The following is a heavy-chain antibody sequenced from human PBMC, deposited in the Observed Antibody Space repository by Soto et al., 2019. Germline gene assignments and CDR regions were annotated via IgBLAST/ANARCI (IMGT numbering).Heavy chain of an antibody. Sequence: EVLLEESGGGLVQPGGSLRLSCAASGFTVSNNYMAWVRQAPGKGLEWVSVIQGGGSISYADSVRDRCTISRDSSKNTVLLQMNSLRPEDTAVYFCARGEGSGSNALGYWGQGTLVTVSS. CDR1: GFTVSNNY. CDR2: IQGGGSI. D-gene: IGHD3-10*01. V-gene: IGHV3-66*01. CDR3: ARGEGSGSNALGY. J-gene: IGHJ4*02.